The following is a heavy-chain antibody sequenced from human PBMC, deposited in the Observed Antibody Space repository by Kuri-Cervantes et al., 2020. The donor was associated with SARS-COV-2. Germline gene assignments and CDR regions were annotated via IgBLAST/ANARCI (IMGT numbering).Heavy chain of an antibody. D-gene: IGHD3-10*01. V-gene: IGHV4-39*02. Sequence: ESLKISCTVSGASISSSDYYWGWIRQPPGKGLEWIGNIYYSGSTYYNPSLKSRITISVDTSKNQLSLKLSSVTAADTAVYYCAREKRGHNWFDPWGQGTLVTVSS. CDR2: IYYSGST. J-gene: IGHJ5*02. CDR3: AREKRGHNWFDP. CDR1: GASISSSDYY.